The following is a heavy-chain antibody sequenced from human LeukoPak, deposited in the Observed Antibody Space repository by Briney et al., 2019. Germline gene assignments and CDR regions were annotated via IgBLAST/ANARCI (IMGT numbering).Heavy chain of an antibody. CDR3: ARDSSGWYYFDH. D-gene: IGHD6-19*01. V-gene: IGHV3-21*01. J-gene: IGHJ4*02. CDR2: ISSSSSYI. Sequence: GGSLRLSCAASGFTFSSYSMNWVRQAPGKGLEWVSSISSSSSYIYYADSVKGRFTISRDNAKNSLYLQMNSLRAEDTAVYYCARDSSGWYYFDHWGQGILVTVSS. CDR1: GFTFSSYS.